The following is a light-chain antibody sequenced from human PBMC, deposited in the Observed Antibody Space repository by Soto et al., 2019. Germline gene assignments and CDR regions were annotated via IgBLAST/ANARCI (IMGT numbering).Light chain of an antibody. J-gene: IGKJ1*01. Sequence: AIRMTQSPSSLSASPGDRVTITCRVSHGISSYLAWYQQKPGKAPKLLIYAASTLQSGVPSRFSGSGSGTDFTLTISCLQSEDFATYYCQQYYSYPPWTFGQGTKVDI. CDR3: QQYYSYPPWT. CDR1: HGISSY. CDR2: AAS. V-gene: IGKV1-8*01.